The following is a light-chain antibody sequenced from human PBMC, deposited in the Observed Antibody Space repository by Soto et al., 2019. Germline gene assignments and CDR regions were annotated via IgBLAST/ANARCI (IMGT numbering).Light chain of an antibody. CDR1: QSLVHSDGNTY. V-gene: IGKV2-24*01. J-gene: IGKJ2*01. Sequence: DIVLTQTPLSSPVTLGQPASISCRSSQSLVHSDGNTYFNWLQQRPGQPPRLLIYKISKRFPGIPARLSGSGAGTDFTLNISRVEAEYVGVYYGMQATQSYSFGEATKLEIK. CDR3: MQATQSYS. CDR2: KIS.